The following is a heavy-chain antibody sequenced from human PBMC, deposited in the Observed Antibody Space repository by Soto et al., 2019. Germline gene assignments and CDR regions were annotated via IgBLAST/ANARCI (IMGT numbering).Heavy chain of an antibody. V-gene: IGHV4-34*01. Sequence: KASETLSLTCTVYGGSFSGYYWSWIRQPPGKGLEWIGEINHSGSTNYNPSLKSRVTISVDTSKNQFSLKLSSVTAADTAVYYCASRTRWIAAAGTGLGLVYWGQGTLVTVSS. CDR2: INHSGST. D-gene: IGHD6-13*01. CDR1: GGSFSGYY. CDR3: ASRTRWIAAAGTGLGLVY. J-gene: IGHJ4*02.